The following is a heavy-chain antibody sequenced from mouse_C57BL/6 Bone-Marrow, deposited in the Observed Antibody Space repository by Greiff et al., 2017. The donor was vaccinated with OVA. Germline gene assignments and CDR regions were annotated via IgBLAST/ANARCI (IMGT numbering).Heavy chain of an antibody. CDR3: ARMHYGSSD. CDR2: IYPRSGNT. D-gene: IGHD1-1*01. J-gene: IGHJ2*01. V-gene: IGHV1-81*01. Sequence: QVQLKESGAELARPGASVKLSCKASGYTFTSYGISWVKQRTGQGLEWIGEIYPRSGNTYYNEKFKGKATLTADKSSSTAYMERRRLTSEDAAVYFCARMHYGSSDWGQGTTRTVSA. CDR1: GYTFTSYG.